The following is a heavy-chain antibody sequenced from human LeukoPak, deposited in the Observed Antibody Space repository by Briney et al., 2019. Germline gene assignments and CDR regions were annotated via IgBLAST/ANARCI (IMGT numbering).Heavy chain of an antibody. D-gene: IGHD1-1*01. V-gene: IGHV3-13*01. Sequence: PGGSLRLSCAASGFTFSDYDMHWVRQATGKGLEWVSAIGTTGDTYYTGSVKGRFTISRENAKNSLYLQMNSLRAGDTAVYYCVRVAKERVCGVYYFDYWGQGTPVTVSS. J-gene: IGHJ4*02. CDR1: GFTFSDYD. CDR3: VRVAKERVCGVYYFDY. CDR2: IGTTGDT.